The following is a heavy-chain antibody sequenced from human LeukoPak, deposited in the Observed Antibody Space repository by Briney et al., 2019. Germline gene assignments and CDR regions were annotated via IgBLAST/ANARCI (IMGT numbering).Heavy chain of an antibody. CDR2: IYYSGST. Sequence: SETLSLTCTVSGGSISSYHWSWIRQPPGKGLEWIGYIYYSGSTNYNPSLKSRVTISVDTSKNQFSLKLSSVTAADTAVYYCARVTSSWSLYYYMDVWGKGTTVTVSS. J-gene: IGHJ6*03. CDR1: GGSISSYH. CDR3: ARVTSSWSLYYYMDV. D-gene: IGHD6-13*01. V-gene: IGHV4-59*08.